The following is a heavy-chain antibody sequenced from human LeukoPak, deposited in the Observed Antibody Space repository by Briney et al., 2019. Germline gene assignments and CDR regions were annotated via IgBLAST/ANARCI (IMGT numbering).Heavy chain of an antibody. CDR3: AKDLDGYGGLGGDAFDI. CDR2: LCECGGST. Sequence: GGSLRLPCAACGFTLNSHPLSGVPQAPGRALEWVSALCECGGSTYYADTVKCRFTISRDKSKNTVYLQMNSLRVEDTAVYYCAKDLDGYGGLGGDAFDIWGQGTMVIVSS. J-gene: IGHJ3*02. D-gene: IGHD5-24*01. CDR1: GFTLNSHP. V-gene: IGHV3-23*01.